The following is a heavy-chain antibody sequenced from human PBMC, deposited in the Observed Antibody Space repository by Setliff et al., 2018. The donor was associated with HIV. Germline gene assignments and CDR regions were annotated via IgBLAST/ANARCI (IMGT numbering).Heavy chain of an antibody. V-gene: IGHV4-59*01. CDR1: GGSISSYY. J-gene: IGHJ3*02. CDR2: IYYSGST. D-gene: IGHD3-22*01. Sequence: SETLSLTCTVSGGSISSYYWSWIRQPPGKGLEWIGYIYYSGSTNYNPSLKSRVTISVDTSKSQFSLKLSSVTAADTAVYHCARGDTYYHDRSGYVKSALDAFDIWGRGTLVTVS. CDR3: ARGDTYYHDRSGYVKSALDAFDI.